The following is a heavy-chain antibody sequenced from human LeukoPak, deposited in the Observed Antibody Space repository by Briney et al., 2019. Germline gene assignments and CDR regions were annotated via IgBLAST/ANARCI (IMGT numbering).Heavy chain of an antibody. CDR1: GFTFSSYA. CDR2: ISGSGGST. V-gene: IGHV3-23*01. Sequence: PGGSLRLSCAASGFTFSSYAMSWVRQAPGKGLEWVSAISGSGGSTYYADSVKGRFTISGDNSKNTLYLQMNSLRAEDTAVYYCARDRYSSGWYGIFDYWGQGTLVTVSS. CDR3: ARDRYSSGWYGIFDY. D-gene: IGHD6-19*01. J-gene: IGHJ4*02.